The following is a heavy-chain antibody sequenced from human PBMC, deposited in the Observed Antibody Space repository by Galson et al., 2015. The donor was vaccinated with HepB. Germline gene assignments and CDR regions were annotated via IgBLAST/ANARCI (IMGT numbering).Heavy chain of an antibody. CDR1: GDTLTSYS. CDR2: IIAVLDLP. D-gene: IGHD7-27*01. V-gene: IGHV1-69*02. CDR3: ARWGMDAFDV. Sequence: SVKVSCKASGDTLTSYSIGWLRQAPGQGLEWMGRIIAVLDLPEYAQKFQGRVTITADRSTSTAYMELRSLRSDDTAVYFCARWGMDAFDVWGQGTKVTVSS. J-gene: IGHJ3*01.